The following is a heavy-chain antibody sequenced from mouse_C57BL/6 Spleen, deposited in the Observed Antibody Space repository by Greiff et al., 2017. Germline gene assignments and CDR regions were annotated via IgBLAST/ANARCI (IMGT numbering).Heavy chain of an antibody. D-gene: IGHD2-5*01. J-gene: IGHJ3*01. CDR2: IYPGSGST. V-gene: IGHV1-55*01. CDR3: ARGEIYSNYAFAY. CDR1: GYTFTSYW. Sequence: QVQLQQPGAELVKPGASVKMSCKASGYTFTSYWITWVKQRPGQGLEWIGDIYPGSGSTNYNETFKSKATLPVDTSSSTAYMQLSSLTSEDSAVYYWARGEIYSNYAFAYWGQGTLVTVSA.